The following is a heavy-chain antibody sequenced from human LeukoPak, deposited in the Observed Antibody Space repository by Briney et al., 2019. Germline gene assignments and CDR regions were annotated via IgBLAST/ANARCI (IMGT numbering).Heavy chain of an antibody. Sequence: GGSLRLTCAASGFTFSTYWMTWVRQTPGKGLEWVANIKEDGGEQNYVDSVEGRFTISRDNTKNSVFLQMNSLRAEDTAVYYCARDWTTVANFDYWGQGTLVTVSS. CDR1: GFTFSTYW. V-gene: IGHV3-7*01. J-gene: IGHJ4*02. CDR3: ARDWTTVANFDY. CDR2: IKEDGGEQ. D-gene: IGHD4-23*01.